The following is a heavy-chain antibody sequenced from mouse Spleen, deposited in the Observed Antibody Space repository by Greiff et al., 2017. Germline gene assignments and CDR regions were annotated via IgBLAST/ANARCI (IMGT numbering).Heavy chain of an antibody. V-gene: IGHV5-9*04. J-gene: IGHJ4*01. CDR3: ARLGREGYYAMDY. Sequence: EVQLVESGGGLVKPGGSLKLSCAASGFTFSSYTMSWVRQTPAKRLEWVATISSGGGNTYYPDSVKGRFTISRDNARNTLYLQMSSLRSEDTAMYYCARLGREGYYAMDYWGQGTSVTVSS. CDR1: GFTFSSYT. CDR2: ISSGGGNT. D-gene: IGHD4-1*01.